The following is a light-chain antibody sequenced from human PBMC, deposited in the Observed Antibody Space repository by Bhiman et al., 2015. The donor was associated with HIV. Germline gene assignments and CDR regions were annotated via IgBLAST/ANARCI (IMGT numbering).Light chain of an antibody. CDR2: DVS. CDR1: SNDVGGYNH. J-gene: IGLJ1*01. CDR3: SSLTSSITYV. Sequence: QSALTQPASVSGSPGQSITISCSGTSNDVGGYNHVSWFQQHPGKAPKLMIYDVSNRPSGVSNRFSGSKSGNTASLTISGLQAEDEADYYCSSLTSSITYVFGTGTNVTVL. V-gene: IGLV2-14*03.